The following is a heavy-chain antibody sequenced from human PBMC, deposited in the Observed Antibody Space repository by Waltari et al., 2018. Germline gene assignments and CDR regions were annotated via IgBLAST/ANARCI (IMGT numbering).Heavy chain of an antibody. CDR2: INHSGST. J-gene: IGHJ6*02. CDR3: EGDYYGSGSGGMDV. CDR1: GGSFSGYY. D-gene: IGHD3-10*01. V-gene: IGHV4-34*01. Sequence: QVQLQQWGAGLLKPSETLSLTCAVYGGSFSGYYWSWIRQPPGKGREWLGEINHSGSTNYNPSLKGRVTISVDTAKNQFSLKLSSVTAADTAGYYCEGDYYGSGSGGMDVWGQGTTVTVSS.